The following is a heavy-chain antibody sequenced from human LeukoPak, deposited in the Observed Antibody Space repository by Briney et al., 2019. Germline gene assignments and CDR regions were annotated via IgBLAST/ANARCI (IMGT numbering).Heavy chain of an antibody. V-gene: IGHV3-15*01. CDR2: IKSKNDGGTT. CDR3: ATTLWDPEVNAFDI. Sequence: GGSLRLSCVVSDFTFSNAGMSWVRQAPGKGLEWLGHIKSKNDGGTTDYAAPVKDRFSISRDDSKNTVYLQMNSLKTEDTAMYYCATTLWDPEVNAFDIWGQGTMVAVSS. D-gene: IGHD1-14*01. J-gene: IGHJ3*02. CDR1: DFTFSNAG.